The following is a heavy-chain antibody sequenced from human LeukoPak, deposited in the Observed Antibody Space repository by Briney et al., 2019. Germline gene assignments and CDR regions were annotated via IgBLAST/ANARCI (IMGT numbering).Heavy chain of an antibody. D-gene: IGHD3-10*01. CDR1: GDSVSSNSAA. CDR2: TYYRSKWYN. V-gene: IGHV6-1*01. CDR3: ARDSQDTSGWPPSGWFDP. Sequence: SQTLSLTCAISGDSVSSNSAAWNWIRQSPSRGLEWLGRTYYRSKWYNDYAVSVKSRITINPDTSKNQFSLQLNSVTPEDTAVYYCARDSQDTSGWPPSGWFDPWGQGTLVTVSS. J-gene: IGHJ5*02.